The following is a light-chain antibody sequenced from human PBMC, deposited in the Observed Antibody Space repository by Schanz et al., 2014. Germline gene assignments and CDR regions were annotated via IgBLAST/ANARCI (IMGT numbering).Light chain of an antibody. CDR3: SSYTSSSTPA. Sequence: QSALTQPPSASGSPGQSVAISCTGTSSDIGGHNYVSWYQQHPGKAPKLMIYDVTNRPSGVYNRFSGSKSGNTASLTISGLQADDEADYYCSSYTSSSTPAFGGGTKLTVL. J-gene: IGLJ2*01. V-gene: IGLV2-14*03. CDR1: SSDIGGHNY. CDR2: DVT.